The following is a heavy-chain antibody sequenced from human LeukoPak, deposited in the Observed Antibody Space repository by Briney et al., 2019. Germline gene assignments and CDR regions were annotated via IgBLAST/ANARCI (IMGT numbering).Heavy chain of an antibody. J-gene: IGHJ4*02. CDR1: GFSFSTYS. CDR3: ARDFSGYDYNFDY. V-gene: IGHV3-21*01. CDR2: ISSRSGYI. D-gene: IGHD5-12*01. Sequence: TGGSLRLSCAASGFSFSTYSMNWVRQAPGKGLEWVSSISSRSGYIYYADSVKGRFTISRDNAKKSLYLQMNSLRAEDTAVYYCARDFSGYDYNFDYWGQGTLVTVSS.